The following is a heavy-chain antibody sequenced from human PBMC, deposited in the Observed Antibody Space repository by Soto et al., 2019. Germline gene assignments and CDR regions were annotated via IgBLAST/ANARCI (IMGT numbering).Heavy chain of an antibody. CDR1: GGSISSSSNH. Sequence: SETLSLTCTVPGGSISSSSNHWGWIRQPPGKGLEWIGNIYYSENTYYNPSLKSRVTISVDTSKNQFSLRLTSVTAADTAVYYCATHPTYGPLEHWGQGTLVTVSS. CDR3: ATHPTYGPLEH. CDR2: IYYSENT. J-gene: IGHJ4*02. V-gene: IGHV4-39*01. D-gene: IGHD4-17*01.